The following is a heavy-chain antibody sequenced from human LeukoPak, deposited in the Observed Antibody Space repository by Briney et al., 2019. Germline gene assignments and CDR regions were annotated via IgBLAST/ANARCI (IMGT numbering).Heavy chain of an antibody. CDR2: IYYSGST. J-gene: IGHJ6*02. D-gene: IGHD6-19*01. V-gene: IGHV4-59*08. CDR3: ARSSGWYGMDV. CDR1: GGSISSXX. Sequence: VSGGSISSXXXXXIRQPPGKXXEWIGYIYYSGSTNYNPSLKSRVTISVDTSKNQFSLKLSSVTAADTAVYYCARSSGWYGMDVWGQGTTVTVSS.